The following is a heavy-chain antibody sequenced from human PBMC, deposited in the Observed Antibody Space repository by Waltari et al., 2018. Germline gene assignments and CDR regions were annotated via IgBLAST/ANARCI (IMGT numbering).Heavy chain of an antibody. CDR2: ISSSGKT. Sequence: QVQLQESGPGLVKPSETLSLTCSVSGGSISHHYWNWVRQTPGKGLEWIGYISSSGKTTSHPALNRLVSVSLATSTTRFSLRLSSVTAADTAVYYCARATYYDFSSGYLFDNWGQGTLVTVSS. J-gene: IGHJ4*02. V-gene: IGHV4-59*11. CDR3: ARATYYDFSSGYLFDN. D-gene: IGHD3-3*01. CDR1: GGSISHHY.